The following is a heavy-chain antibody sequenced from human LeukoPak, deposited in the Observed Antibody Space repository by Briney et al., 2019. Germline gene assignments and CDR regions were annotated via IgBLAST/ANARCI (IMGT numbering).Heavy chain of an antibody. CDR3: AREASGIFGVVRRRTFDY. J-gene: IGHJ4*02. V-gene: IGHV4-59*12. Sequence: SETLSLTCTVSGGSISSYYWSWIRQPPGKGLEWIGYIYYSGSTNYNPSLKSRVTISVDTSKNQFSLKLSSVAAADTAVYYCAREASGIFGVVRRRTFDYWGQGTLVTVSS. D-gene: IGHD3-3*01. CDR1: GGSISSYY. CDR2: IYYSGST.